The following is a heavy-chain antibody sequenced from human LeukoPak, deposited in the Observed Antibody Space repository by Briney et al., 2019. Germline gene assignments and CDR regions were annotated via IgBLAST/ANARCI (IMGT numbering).Heavy chain of an antibody. V-gene: IGHV4-59*08. CDR2: MYYSGST. CDR3: ARGAPGGNDYGDY. Sequence: SETLSLTCTVSGASISSYYWSWIRQPPGKGLEWIAFMYYSGSTNYNPSLKSRVTISVDTSKNQFSLKLSSVTVADTAVYYCARGAPGGNDYGDYWGQGTLVTVST. CDR1: GASISSYY. J-gene: IGHJ4*02.